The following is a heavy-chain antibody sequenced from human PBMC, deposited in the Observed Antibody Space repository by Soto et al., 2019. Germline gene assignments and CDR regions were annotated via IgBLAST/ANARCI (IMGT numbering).Heavy chain of an antibody. CDR2: ISAYNGNT. CDR1: GYTFTSYG. V-gene: IGHV1-18*04. D-gene: IGHD5-18*01. J-gene: IGHJ4*02. Sequence: RASVKVSCKASGYTFTSYGISWVRQAPGQGLEWMGWISAYNGNTNNAQKLQGRVTMTTDTSTSTAYMELRSLRSDDTAVYYCARDPRLRGYGYGLFDYWGQGTLVTVSS. CDR3: ARDPRLRGYGYGLFDY.